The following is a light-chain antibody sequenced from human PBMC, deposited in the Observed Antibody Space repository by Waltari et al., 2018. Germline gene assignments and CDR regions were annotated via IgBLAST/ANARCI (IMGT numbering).Light chain of an antibody. CDR1: QTIGTS. J-gene: IGKJ1*01. V-gene: IGKV1-5*03. Sequence: DIQMTQSPSTLSASVGDSVSITCRASQTIGTSLAWYQQKPGRPPKLLIYKTSRLDSGVPSRFSGSGSGTEFTLTISSLQPDDFATYYCHQYNSYSTWTFGQGTKVEIK. CDR2: KTS. CDR3: HQYNSYSTWT.